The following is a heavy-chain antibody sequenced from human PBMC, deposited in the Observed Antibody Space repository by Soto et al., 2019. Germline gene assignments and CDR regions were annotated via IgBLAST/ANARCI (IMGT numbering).Heavy chain of an antibody. V-gene: IGHV2-5*02. Sequence: SGPTLVNPTQTLTLTCTFSGFSLSTSGVGVGWIRQPTGKALEWLALIYWDDDKRYSPSLKSRLTITKDTSKNQVALTMTNMDPGDTATYYCAHRPVAIVPAKDDVFDIWGERRKVTVSS. CDR2: IYWDDDK. CDR3: AHRPVAIVPAKDDVFDI. J-gene: IGHJ3*02. D-gene: IGHD2-2*01. CDR1: GFSLSTSGVG.